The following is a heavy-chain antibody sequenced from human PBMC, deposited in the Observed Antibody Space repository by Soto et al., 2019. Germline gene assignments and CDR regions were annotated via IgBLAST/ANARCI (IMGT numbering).Heavy chain of an antibody. V-gene: IGHV3-30-3*01. CDR2: ISYDGSKK. D-gene: IGHD4-17*01. Sequence: QVQLVESGGGVVQPGRSLRLSCAASGFPFYTYAMHWVRQAPGTGLEWVAVISYDGSKKYYADSVQGRFTISRDNSKNALYLQMNSLRPEDTAVYSCARSPATYDYGGNSVFWYFDLWGRGTPVTVSS. CDR1: GFPFYTYA. J-gene: IGHJ2*01. CDR3: ARSPATYDYGGNSVFWYFDL.